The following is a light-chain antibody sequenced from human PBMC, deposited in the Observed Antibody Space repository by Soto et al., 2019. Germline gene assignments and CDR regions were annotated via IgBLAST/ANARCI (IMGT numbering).Light chain of an antibody. CDR2: DVT. CDR3: CSYTSSSTYV. CDR1: SSDVGAYNY. V-gene: IGLV2-14*01. J-gene: IGLJ1*01. Sequence: QLVLTQPASVSGSPGQSVTISCTGTSSDVGAYNYVSWYQQHPGKAPQLMISDVTSRPSGVSIRFSGSKSGNTASLTISGLQAEDEADYYCCSYTSSSTYVFGTGTKLTVL.